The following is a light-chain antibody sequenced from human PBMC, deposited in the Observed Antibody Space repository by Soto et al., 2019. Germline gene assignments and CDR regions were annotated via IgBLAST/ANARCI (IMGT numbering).Light chain of an antibody. J-gene: IGLJ1*01. CDR2: ANS. CDR1: SSNIGAGYD. CDR3: CSYEGSYTYV. V-gene: IGLV1-40*01. Sequence: QSVLTQPPSVSGAPGQRVTISCTGSSSNIGAGYDVHWYQQLPGTAPKLLIYANSYRPSGVPDRFSGSKSGTSASLAITGLQAEDEADYYCCSYEGSYTYVFGTGTKVTVL.